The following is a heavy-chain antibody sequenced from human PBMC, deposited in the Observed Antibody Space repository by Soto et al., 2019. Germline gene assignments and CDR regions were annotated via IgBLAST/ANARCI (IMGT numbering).Heavy chain of an antibody. CDR2: ISYDGSNK. Sequence: GSLRLSCAASGFTFSSYGMHWVRQAPGKGLEWVAVISYDGSNKYYADSVKGRFTISRDNSKNTLYLQMNSLRAEDTAVYYCAKYNLLHGIAAYYYYYYGMDVWGQGTTVTVSS. J-gene: IGHJ6*02. D-gene: IGHD6-13*01. CDR3: AKYNLLHGIAAYYYYYYGMDV. V-gene: IGHV3-30*18. CDR1: GFTFSSYG.